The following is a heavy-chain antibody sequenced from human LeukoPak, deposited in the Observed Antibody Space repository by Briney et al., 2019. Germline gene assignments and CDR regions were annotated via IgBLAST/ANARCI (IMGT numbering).Heavy chain of an antibody. Sequence: SETLSLTCTVSGGSISSYYWSWIRQPPGKGLEWIGYIYYSGSTNYNPSLKSRVTISVDTSKNQFSLKLSSVTAADTAVYYCARNRYGSGWSQFDSWGQGTLVTVSS. CDR2: IYYSGST. CDR3: ARNRYGSGWSQFDS. D-gene: IGHD6-19*01. J-gene: IGHJ4*02. CDR1: GGSISSYY. V-gene: IGHV4-59*01.